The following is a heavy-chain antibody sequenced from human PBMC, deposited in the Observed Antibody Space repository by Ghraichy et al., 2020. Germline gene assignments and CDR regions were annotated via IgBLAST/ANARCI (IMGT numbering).Heavy chain of an antibody. D-gene: IGHD6-19*01. Sequence: SQTLLLTCTVSGGSISSYYWSWIRQPPGKGLEWIGYIYYSGSTNYNPSLKSRVTISVDTSKNQFSLKLSSVTAADTAVYYCARTLPGIAVAGYWYFDLWGRGTLVTVSS. CDR1: GGSISSYY. CDR3: ARTLPGIAVAGYWYFDL. CDR2: IYYSGST. J-gene: IGHJ2*01. V-gene: IGHV4-59*01.